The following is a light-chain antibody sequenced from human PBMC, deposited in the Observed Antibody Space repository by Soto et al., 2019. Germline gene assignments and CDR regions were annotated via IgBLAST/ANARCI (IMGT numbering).Light chain of an antibody. CDR3: YSYAGRDTYV. CDR2: DVS. V-gene: IGLV2-11*01. CDR1: SSDVGGYNY. J-gene: IGLJ1*01. Sequence: QSALTQPRSVSGSPGQSVTISCTGTSSDVGGYNYVSWYQQHPGKAPKLMIYDVSKRPSGVPDRFSGSKSGNTASLTISGLQAEDEADYYCYSYAGRDTYVFGTGTKLTVL.